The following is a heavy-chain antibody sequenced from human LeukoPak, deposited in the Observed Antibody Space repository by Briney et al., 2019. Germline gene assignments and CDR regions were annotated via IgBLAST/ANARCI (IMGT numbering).Heavy chain of an antibody. D-gene: IGHD3-22*01. CDR2: IYSGGST. J-gene: IGHJ3*02. CDR1: GFTVSSNY. V-gene: IGHV3-66*02. Sequence: QAGGSLRLSCAASGFTVSSNYMSWVRQAPGKGLEWVSVIYSGGSTYYADSVKGRFTISRDNSKNTLYLQMNSLRAEDTAVYYCARDRDDSSGYYYEDAFDIWGQGTMVTVSS. CDR3: ARDRDDSSGYYYEDAFDI.